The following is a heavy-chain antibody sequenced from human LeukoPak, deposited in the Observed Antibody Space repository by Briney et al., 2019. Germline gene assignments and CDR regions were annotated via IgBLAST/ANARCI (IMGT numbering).Heavy chain of an antibody. CDR1: GFTFSNYW. CDR2: INEGGSVT. CDR3: ASAENYYDSSGYPEPYYYYGMDV. D-gene: IGHD3-22*01. J-gene: IGHJ6*02. Sequence: GGSLRLSCAASGFTFSNYWVHWVRQAPGKGLVWVSRINEGGSVTDYADSVKGRFTISRDNAKNSLYLQMNSLRAEDTAVYYCASAENYYDSSGYPEPYYYYGMDVWGQGTTVTVSS. V-gene: IGHV3-74*01.